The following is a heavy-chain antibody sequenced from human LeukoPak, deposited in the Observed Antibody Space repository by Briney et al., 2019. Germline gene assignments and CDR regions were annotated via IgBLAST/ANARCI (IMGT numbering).Heavy chain of an antibody. D-gene: IGHD3-10*01. V-gene: IGHV1-2*02. CDR2: INPNSGGT. CDR1: GYTFTGCY. Sequence: ASVKVSCKASGYTFTGCYMHWVRQAPGQGLEWMGWINPNSGGTSYAQKFQGRVTMTRDTSTSTVYMELSSLRSEDTAVYYCARDRPGYYYGMDVWGQGTTVTVSS. J-gene: IGHJ6*02. CDR3: ARDRPGYYYGMDV.